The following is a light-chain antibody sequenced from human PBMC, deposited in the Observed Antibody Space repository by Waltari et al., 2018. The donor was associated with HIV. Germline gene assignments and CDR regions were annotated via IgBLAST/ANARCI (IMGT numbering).Light chain of an antibody. CDR2: DAS. CDR1: QSVSSY. V-gene: IGKV3-11*01. CDR3: QQRSNWPYT. Sequence: EIVLTQSPATLSLSPGERATLSCRASQSVSSYLAWYQQKPGQAPRLLIYDASNRATGIPARFSGSGSGTDFTLTISSLEPEDFALYYCQQRSNWPYTFGQGIKLEIK. J-gene: IGKJ2*01.